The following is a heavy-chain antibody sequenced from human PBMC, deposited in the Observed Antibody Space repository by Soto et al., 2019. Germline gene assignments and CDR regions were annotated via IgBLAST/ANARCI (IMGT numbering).Heavy chain of an antibody. V-gene: IGHV4-61*01. CDR1: GGSVSSGNYY. D-gene: IGHD3-22*01. CDR3: ARSMHYSDGSNYSPFDY. J-gene: IGHJ4*02. CDR2: FYYTGST. Sequence: SETLSLTCTVSGGSVSSGNYYWSWIRQPPGKGLEWIGYFYYTGSTNYNPSLKSRVTISIDASKNQFPLRLSSVTAADTAVYYCARSMHYSDGSNYSPFDYWGQGTLVTVSS.